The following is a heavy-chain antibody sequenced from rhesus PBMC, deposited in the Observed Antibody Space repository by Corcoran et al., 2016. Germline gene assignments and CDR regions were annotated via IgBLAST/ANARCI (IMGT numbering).Heavy chain of an antibody. Sequence: EVQLEESGGGLVQPGGSLRSTCVASGFIFSTSAMHWVRQASGKGLDWVGRIRSKSNNYETGYAASVKGRFTISRDDSKNTAYLQMNSMKTEDTAVYYCACKTSFVYWGQGVLVTVSS. CDR1: GFIFSTSA. CDR3: ACKTSFVY. J-gene: IGHJ4*01. V-gene: IGHV3-118*01. CDR2: IRSKSNNYET. D-gene: IGHD1-1*01.